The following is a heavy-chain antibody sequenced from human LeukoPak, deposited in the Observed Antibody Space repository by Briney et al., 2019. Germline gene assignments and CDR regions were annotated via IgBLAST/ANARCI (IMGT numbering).Heavy chain of an antibody. V-gene: IGHV3-30*18. Sequence: GGSLRLSCVASGFTFTSYGMHWVRQAPGKGLEWVAVISHDGSNKYYADSVKGRFTISKESSQNRLYLQMNSLRVEDTAVYYCAKDVPIEAAAMTHWGQGSLVIVSS. CDR3: AKDVPIEAAAMTH. D-gene: IGHD2-2*01. J-gene: IGHJ4*02. CDR1: GFTFTSYG. CDR2: ISHDGSNK.